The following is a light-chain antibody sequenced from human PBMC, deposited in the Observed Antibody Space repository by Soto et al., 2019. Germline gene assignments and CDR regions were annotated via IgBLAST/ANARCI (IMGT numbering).Light chain of an antibody. CDR1: QSISSW. CDR3: QQYNSYSRT. V-gene: IGKV1-5*03. Sequence: DIQMTQSPSTLSASVGDRVTITCRASQSISSWLAWYQQKPGKAPKLLIYKASSLESGVPSRFSGSGSGTEFTLTISSLQPDDSATYYFQQYNSYSRTFGQGTKVEIK. CDR2: KAS. J-gene: IGKJ1*01.